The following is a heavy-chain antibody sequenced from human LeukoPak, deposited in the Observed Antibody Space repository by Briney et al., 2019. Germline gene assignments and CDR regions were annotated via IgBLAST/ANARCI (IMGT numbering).Heavy chain of an antibody. CDR3: ARASYYGSGSYSDY. J-gene: IGHJ4*02. Sequence: GGSLRLSCAASGFTFSSYAMHWVRQAPGKGLVWVSRINSDGSSTSYADSVKGRFTISRDNAKNTLYLQMNSLRAEDTAVYYCARASYYGSGSYSDYWGQGTLVTVSS. V-gene: IGHV3-74*01. D-gene: IGHD3-10*01. CDR1: GFTFSSYA. CDR2: INSDGSST.